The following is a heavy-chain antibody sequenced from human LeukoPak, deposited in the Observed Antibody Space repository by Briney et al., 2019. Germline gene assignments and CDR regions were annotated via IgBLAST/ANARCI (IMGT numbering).Heavy chain of an antibody. D-gene: IGHD3-3*01. CDR1: GGTFSSYA. CDR3: ARDSYYDFWSGPRLYYYYYHMDV. CDR2: IIPIFGTA. V-gene: IGHV1-69*13. J-gene: IGHJ6*03. Sequence: ASVKVSCKASGGTFSSYAISWVRQAPGQGLEWMGGIIPIFGTANYAQKFQGRVTITADESTSTAYMELSSLRSEDTAVYYCARDSYYDFWSGPRLYYYYYHMDVWGKGTTVTVSS.